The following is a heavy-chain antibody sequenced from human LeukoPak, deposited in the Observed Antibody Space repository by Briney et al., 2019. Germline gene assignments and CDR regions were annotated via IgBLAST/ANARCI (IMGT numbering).Heavy chain of an antibody. CDR3: AKDKGHYDFWSGYPYYFDY. V-gene: IGHV3-30*18. D-gene: IGHD3-3*01. CDR1: GFTFSSYG. Sequence: GGSLRLSCAASGFTFSSYGMHWVRQAPGKGLEWVAVISYDGSNKYYADSVKGRFTISRDNSKNTLYLRMNSLRAEDTAVYYCAKDKGHYDFWSGYPYYFDYWGQGTLVTVSS. J-gene: IGHJ4*02. CDR2: ISYDGSNK.